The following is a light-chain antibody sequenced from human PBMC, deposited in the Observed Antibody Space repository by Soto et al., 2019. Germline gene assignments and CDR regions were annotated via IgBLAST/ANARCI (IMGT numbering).Light chain of an antibody. CDR3: QQYHSFPQT. Sequence: DIQMTQSPSSLSASVGDRVTITCRVSQGISNYLAWYQQKPGKAPKSLIYAASNLQSGVPSKFSGSRSGTDFTLTISSLQPEDFATYFCQQYHSFPQTFGQGTKVEI. CDR1: QGISNY. V-gene: IGKV1-16*02. J-gene: IGKJ1*01. CDR2: AAS.